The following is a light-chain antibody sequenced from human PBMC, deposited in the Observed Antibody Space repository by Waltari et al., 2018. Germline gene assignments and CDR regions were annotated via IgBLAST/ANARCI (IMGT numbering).Light chain of an antibody. J-gene: IGKJ1*01. CDR2: GES. Sequence: EIVLTQSPGPLSLSPGERATPSCRASQTVSSSYLAWYQQKPGQAPRLLIYGESSRATGIPDRFSGSGSGTDFTLTINSLEAEDAAAYYCHQSSSLPQTFGQGTKVEIK. V-gene: IGKV3-20*01. CDR3: HQSSSLPQT. CDR1: QTVSSSY.